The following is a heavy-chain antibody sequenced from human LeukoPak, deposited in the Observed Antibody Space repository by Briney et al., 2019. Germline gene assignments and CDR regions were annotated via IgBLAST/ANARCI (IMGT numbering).Heavy chain of an antibody. CDR1: GYSFSTYG. Sequence: ASVKVSCKPSGYSFSTYGISWVRQAPGQGLEWMGWISAYNGNTNYAQKLQGRVTMTTDTSTSTAYMELRSLRSDDTDVYYCARGRRLLWFGELPQEEFDPWGQGTLVTVSS. V-gene: IGHV1-18*01. CDR3: ARGRRLLWFGELPQEEFDP. J-gene: IGHJ5*02. CDR2: ISAYNGNT. D-gene: IGHD3-10*01.